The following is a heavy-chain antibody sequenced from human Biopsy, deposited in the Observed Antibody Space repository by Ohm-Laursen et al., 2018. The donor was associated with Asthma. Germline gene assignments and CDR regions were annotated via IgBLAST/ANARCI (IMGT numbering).Heavy chain of an antibody. D-gene: IGHD4-23*01. CDR1: GFVFSQSG. CDR2: ISSDGHNK. Sequence: SLRLSCSASGFVFSQSGMHWVRQAPGKGLDWVALISSDGHNKYYKDSVKGRFTISRDNSKLRLYLEINSLRVEDSAVYYCARESGQDSGGTGAFDRWGQGIRVAVSS. J-gene: IGHJ3*02. V-gene: IGHV3-30*03. CDR3: ARESGQDSGGTGAFDR.